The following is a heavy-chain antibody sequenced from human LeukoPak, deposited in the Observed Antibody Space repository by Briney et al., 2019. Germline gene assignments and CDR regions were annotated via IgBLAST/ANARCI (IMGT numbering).Heavy chain of an antibody. J-gene: IGHJ4*02. D-gene: IGHD4-17*01. Sequence: GGSLRLSCAASGFTFSSYAMHWVRQAPGKGREYVSAISSNGGSTYYANSVKGRFTISRDNSKNTLYLQMGSLRAEDMAVYYCARATPSYGDYSFDYWGQGTLVTVSS. V-gene: IGHV3-64*01. CDR3: ARATPSYGDYSFDY. CDR2: ISSNGGST. CDR1: GFTFSSYA.